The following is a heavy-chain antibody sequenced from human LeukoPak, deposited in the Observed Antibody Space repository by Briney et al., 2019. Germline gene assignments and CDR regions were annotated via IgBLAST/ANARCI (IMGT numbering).Heavy chain of an antibody. D-gene: IGHD3-10*01. V-gene: IGHV3-7*01. J-gene: IGHJ3*02. CDR2: IKEDTSEK. CDR1: GFTFSSYW. CDR3: ASGDAHAFDI. Sequence: GGSLRLSCAASGFTFSSYWMSWVRQAPGKGLEWVANIKEDTSEKYYVDSVKGRFTISRDNAKNTLYLQMNSLRVEDTAVYYCASGDAHAFDIWGQGTMVTVSS.